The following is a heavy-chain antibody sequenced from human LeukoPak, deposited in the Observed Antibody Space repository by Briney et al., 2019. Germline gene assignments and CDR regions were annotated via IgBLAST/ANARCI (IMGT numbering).Heavy chain of an antibody. CDR3: ALEYYYDSSGYPENAFDI. D-gene: IGHD3-22*01. J-gene: IGHJ3*02. CDR2: ISYDGSNK. CDR1: GFTFSTYG. V-gene: IGHV3-30*03. Sequence: GGSLRLSCAASGFTFSTYGMHWVRQAPGKGLEWVAVISYDGSNKYYADSVKGRFTISRDNSKNTLYLQMNSLRAEDTAVYYCALEYYYDSSGYPENAFDIWGQGTMVTVSS.